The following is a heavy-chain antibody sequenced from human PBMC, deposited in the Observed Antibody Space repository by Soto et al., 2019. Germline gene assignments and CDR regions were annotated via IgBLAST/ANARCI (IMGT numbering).Heavy chain of an antibody. J-gene: IGHJ4*02. CDR2: IYSGGST. CDR1: GFTVSSTY. V-gene: IGHV3-53*04. Sequence: EVQLVESGGGLVQPGGSLRLSCAASGFTVSSTYMSWVHQDPGKGLEWVSVIYSGGSTFYADSVKGRFTISRHHSKNTLYLQMNSLRAEDTGVYYGEIQLYPLDYWGQETLVTVAS. CDR3: EIQLYPLDY. D-gene: IGHD5-18*01.